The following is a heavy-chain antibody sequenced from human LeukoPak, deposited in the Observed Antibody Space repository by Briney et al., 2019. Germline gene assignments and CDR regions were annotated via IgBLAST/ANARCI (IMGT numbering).Heavy chain of an antibody. D-gene: IGHD3-16*02. V-gene: IGHV1-3*01. CDR2: IDASNGNT. J-gene: IGHJ6*02. CDR3: ARDRPMITFGGVIASPLDV. CDR1: GYTFTSYA. Sequence: ASVNVSCTSSGYTFTSYAMHWVRPAPGQRLEWMGWIDASNGNTKYSQKFQGRVTITRDTSASTAYMELSSLRSEDTAVYYCARDRPMITFGGVIASPLDVWGQGTTVTVSS.